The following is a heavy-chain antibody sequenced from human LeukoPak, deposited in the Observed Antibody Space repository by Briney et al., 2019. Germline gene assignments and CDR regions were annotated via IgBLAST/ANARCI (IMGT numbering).Heavy chain of an antibody. V-gene: IGHV3-64*01. CDR2: ISRNGGST. D-gene: IGHD2-2*01. CDR3: ARADCSSTSCYLGY. CDR1: GFTLSNYA. Sequence: GGSLRLSCAASGFTLSNYAMHWVRQAPGKGVEYVSAISRNGGSTYYANPVKGRFTISRDNSKNTLYLQMGSLRAEDMAVYYCARADCSSTSCYLGYWGQGTLVTVSS. J-gene: IGHJ4*02.